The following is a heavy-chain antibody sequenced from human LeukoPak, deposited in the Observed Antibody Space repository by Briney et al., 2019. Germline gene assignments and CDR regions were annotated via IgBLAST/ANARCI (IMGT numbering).Heavy chain of an antibody. V-gene: IGHV1-18*01. D-gene: IGHD3-10*01. J-gene: IGHJ5*02. CDR2: ISAYNGNT. Sequence: ASVKVSCKASGYTFTSCGISWVRQAPGQGLEWMGWISAYNGNTNYAQKLQGRVTMTTDTSTSTAYMELRSLRSDDTAVYYCARASGSPLASRKDFDPWGQGTLVTVSS. CDR1: GYTFTSCG. CDR3: ARASGSPLASRKDFDP.